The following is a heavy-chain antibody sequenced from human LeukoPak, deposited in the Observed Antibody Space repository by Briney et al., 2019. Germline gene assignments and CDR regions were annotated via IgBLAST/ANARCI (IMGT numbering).Heavy chain of an antibody. V-gene: IGHV3-33*01. J-gene: IGHJ4*02. Sequence: PGGSLRLSCVVSGFTFSTHGFHWVRQAPGKGLEWVSVIWHDGGRKEYADSVRGRFTISRDNSNLYLQMNSLRAENTAIYYCARDIGNSGFNLDYWGQGTPDTVSS. CDR1: GFTFSTHG. CDR3: ARDIGNSGFNLDY. D-gene: IGHD5-12*01. CDR2: IWHDGGRK.